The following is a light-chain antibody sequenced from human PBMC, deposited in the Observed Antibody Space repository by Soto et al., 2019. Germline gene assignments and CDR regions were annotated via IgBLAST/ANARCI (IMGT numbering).Light chain of an antibody. V-gene: IGKV1-13*02. CDR3: QQFNSYPLT. J-gene: IGKJ4*01. CDR2: DAS. Sequence: IQLTQSPSSLSASVGDRVTITCRARPGISNTLTWYQQKPGKPPKLLIYDASSLESGVPSRFSGSGSGTDVTLTISSLQPEDFATYYCQQFNSYPLTFGGGTEVDIK. CDR1: PGISNT.